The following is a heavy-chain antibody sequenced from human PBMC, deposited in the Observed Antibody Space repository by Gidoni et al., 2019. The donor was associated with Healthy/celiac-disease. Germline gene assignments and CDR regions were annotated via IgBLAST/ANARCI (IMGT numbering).Heavy chain of an antibody. V-gene: IGHV3-9*01. CDR1: GFTFDDYA. D-gene: IGHD4-17*01. Sequence: EVQLVESGGGLVQPGRSLRLSCSAPGFTFDDYAMHWVRQAPGKGLEWVSAISWNSGSIGYADSVKGRFTISRDNAKNSLYLQMNSLRAEDTALYYCAKAPGVTTDLDYWGQGTLVTVSS. J-gene: IGHJ4*02. CDR2: ISWNSGSI. CDR3: AKAPGVTTDLDY.